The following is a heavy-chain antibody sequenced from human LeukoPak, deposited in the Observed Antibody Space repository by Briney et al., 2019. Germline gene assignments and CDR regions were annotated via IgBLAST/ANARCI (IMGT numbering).Heavy chain of an antibody. CDR3: AKDQSQ. CDR1: GFTFSSYG. Sequence: PGGSLRLSCAASGFTFSSYGMHWVRQAPGKGLEWVAVISYDGSNKYYADSVNGRFTISRDNSKNTLSLQINSLRPEDTAVYYCAKDQSQWGQGTLVIVSS. V-gene: IGHV3-30*18. J-gene: IGHJ4*02. CDR2: ISYDGSNK.